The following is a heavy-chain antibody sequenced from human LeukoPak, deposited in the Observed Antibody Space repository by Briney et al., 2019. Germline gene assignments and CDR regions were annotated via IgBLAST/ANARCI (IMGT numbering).Heavy chain of an antibody. CDR2: IYYSGST. D-gene: IGHD4-17*01. V-gene: IGHV4-59*01. CDR1: GGSISSYY. Sequence: SETLSLTCTVSGGSISSYYWSWTRQPPGKGLEWIGYIYYSGSTNYNPSLKSRVTISVDTSRNQFSLKLSSVTAADTAVYYCARVATTVTLFDYWGQGTLVTVSS. J-gene: IGHJ4*02. CDR3: ARVATTVTLFDY.